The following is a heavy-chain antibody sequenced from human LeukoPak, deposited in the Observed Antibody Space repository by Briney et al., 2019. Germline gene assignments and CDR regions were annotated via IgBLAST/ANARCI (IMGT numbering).Heavy chain of an antibody. D-gene: IGHD4-17*01. CDR3: ARVGPDYGDYVDY. V-gene: IGHV4-4*02. CDR1: GGSISSSNW. CDR2: IYHSGST. J-gene: IGHJ4*02. Sequence: SETLSLTCAVSGGSISSSNWWSWVRQPPGKGLEWIGEIYHSGSTNYNPSLKSRVTISVDKSKNQFSLKLSSVTAADTAVYYCARVGPDYGDYVDYRGQGTLVTVSS.